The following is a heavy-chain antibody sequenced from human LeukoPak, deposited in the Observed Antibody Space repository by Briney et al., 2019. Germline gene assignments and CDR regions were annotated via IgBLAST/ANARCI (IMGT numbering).Heavy chain of an antibody. Sequence: ASVKVSCKASGYTFTGYYMHWVRQAPGQGLEWMGRINPNSGGTNYAQKFQGRVTMTRDTSISTAYMELSRLRSDDTAAYYCARDPTGTNPHLDYWGQGTLVTVSS. J-gene: IGHJ4*02. CDR1: GYTFTGYY. V-gene: IGHV1-2*06. D-gene: IGHD1-1*01. CDR2: INPNSGGT. CDR3: ARDPTGTNPHLDY.